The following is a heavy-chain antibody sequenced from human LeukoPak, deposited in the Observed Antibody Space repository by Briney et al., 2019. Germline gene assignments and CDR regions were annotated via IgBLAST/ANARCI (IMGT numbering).Heavy chain of an antibody. V-gene: IGHV1-18*01. CDR3: ARPRVGTYAFDI. Sequence: VASVKVSCKASGGTFSSYAISWVRQAPGQGLEWMGWISAYNGNTNYAQKLQGRVTMTTDTSTSTAYMELRSLRSDDTAVYYCARPRVGTYAFDIWGQGTMVTASS. D-gene: IGHD2-2*01. J-gene: IGHJ3*02. CDR2: ISAYNGNT. CDR1: GGTFSSYA.